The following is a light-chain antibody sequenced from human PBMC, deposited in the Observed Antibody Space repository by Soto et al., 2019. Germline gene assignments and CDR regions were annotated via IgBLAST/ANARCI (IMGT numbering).Light chain of an antibody. CDR3: QSYDSSLSGAV. J-gene: IGLJ7*01. CDR1: SSNIGAGYD. CDR2: GNS. Sequence: QTVVTQPPSGSGAPGQRVTISCTGSSSNIGAGYDVHWYQQLPGTAPKLLIYGNSNRPSGVPDRFSGSKSGTSASLAITGLQAEDEADYYCQSYDSSLSGAVFGGGTQLTVL. V-gene: IGLV1-40*01.